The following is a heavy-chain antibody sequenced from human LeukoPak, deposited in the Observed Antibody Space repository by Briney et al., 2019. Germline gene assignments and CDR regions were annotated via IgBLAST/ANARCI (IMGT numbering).Heavy chain of an antibody. CDR3: AKIGRGPRITMVRGVYNFDY. CDR2: ISGSGGST. Sequence: GGSLRLSCAASGFTFSSYAMSWVRQAPGKGLEWVSAISGSGGSTYYADSVKGRFTISRDNSKNTLYLQMNSLRAKDTAVYYCAKIGRGPRITMVRGVYNFDYWGQGTLVTVSS. J-gene: IGHJ4*02. D-gene: IGHD3-10*01. CDR1: GFTFSSYA. V-gene: IGHV3-23*01.